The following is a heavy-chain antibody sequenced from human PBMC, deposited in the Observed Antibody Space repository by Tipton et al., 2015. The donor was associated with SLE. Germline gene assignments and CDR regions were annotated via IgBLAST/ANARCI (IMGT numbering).Heavy chain of an antibody. CDR1: GFTFSSYG. V-gene: IGHV3-30*02. CDR3: AKGAIRYDSSGYFDY. J-gene: IGHJ4*02. Sequence: SLRLSCAASGFTFSSYGVHWVRQAPGKGLEWVAFIRYDGSNKYYADSVKGRLTISRDNSKNTLYLQMNSLRAEDTAVYYCAKGAIRYDSSGYFDYWGQGTLVTVSS. D-gene: IGHD3-22*01. CDR2: IRYDGSNK.